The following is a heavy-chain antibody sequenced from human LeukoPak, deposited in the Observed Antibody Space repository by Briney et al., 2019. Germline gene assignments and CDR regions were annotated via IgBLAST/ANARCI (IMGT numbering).Heavy chain of an antibody. CDR3: AKDYDYVWGSYRYTGHAFDI. D-gene: IGHD3-16*02. CDR1: GLTISNNF. J-gene: IGHJ3*02. CDR2: IYSGGST. Sequence: GGSLRLSCAASGLTISNNFMGWVRQAPGKGLEWVSLIYSGGSTYSADSVKGRFTISRDNSKNTLYLQMNSLRAEDTAVYYCAKDYDYVWGSYRYTGHAFDIWGQGTMVTVSS. V-gene: IGHV3-66*01.